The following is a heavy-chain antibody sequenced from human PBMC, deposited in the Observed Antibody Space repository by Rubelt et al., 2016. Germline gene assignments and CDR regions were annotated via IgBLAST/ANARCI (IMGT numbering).Heavy chain of an antibody. D-gene: IGHD2-21*02. V-gene: IGHV3-7*04. CDR3: ARVQAGVTFDY. J-gene: IGHJ4*02. Sequence: GRFTISRDNAQNSLYLQMNSLRAEDTAVYYCARVQAGVTFDYWGQGTLVTVSS.